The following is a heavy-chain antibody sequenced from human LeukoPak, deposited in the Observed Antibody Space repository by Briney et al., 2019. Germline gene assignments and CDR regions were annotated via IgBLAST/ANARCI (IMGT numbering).Heavy chain of an antibody. CDR1: GGSISTYY. CDR2: IYYSGST. V-gene: IGHV4-59*01. CDR3: ARDLKISSSWYGIDY. D-gene: IGHD6-13*01. J-gene: IGHJ4*02. Sequence: SETLSLTCTVSGGSISTYYWSLIRQPPGKGLEWIGYIYYSGSTNYNPSLKSRVTISVDTSKNQFSLKLSSVTAADAAVYYCARDLKISSSWYGIDYWGQGTLVTVSS.